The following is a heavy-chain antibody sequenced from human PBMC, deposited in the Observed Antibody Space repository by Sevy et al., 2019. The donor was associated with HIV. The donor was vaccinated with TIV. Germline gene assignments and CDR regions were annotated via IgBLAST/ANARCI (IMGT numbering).Heavy chain of an antibody. J-gene: IGHJ6*03. CDR2: IKSKTDGGTT. V-gene: IGHV3-15*01. D-gene: IGHD5-12*01. CDR1: GFTFSNAW. Sequence: GGSLRLSCAASGFTFSNAWMSWVRQAPGKGLEWVGRIKSKTDGGTTDYAAPVKGRFTISRDDSKNTLYLQMKSLKTEDTAVYYCTTDGGGYSDYDGWIYYYYMDVWGKGTTVTVSS. CDR3: TTDGGGYSDYDGWIYYYYMDV.